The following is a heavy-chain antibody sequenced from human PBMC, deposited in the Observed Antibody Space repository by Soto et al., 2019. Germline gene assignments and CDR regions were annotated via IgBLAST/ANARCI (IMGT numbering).Heavy chain of an antibody. Sequence: PSETLSLTCSVSGVSITNSGWWSWVRQPPGKGLEWMGEVHDSGNTNYNPSLKGRVTMSVDKSKNQLSFLLTSVTAAETAMYYCAKWRPLDPWGRGTMVTVYS. J-gene: IGHJ5*02. CDR2: VHDSGNT. V-gene: IGHV4-4*02. D-gene: IGHD5-12*01. CDR1: GVSITNSGW. CDR3: AKWRPLDP.